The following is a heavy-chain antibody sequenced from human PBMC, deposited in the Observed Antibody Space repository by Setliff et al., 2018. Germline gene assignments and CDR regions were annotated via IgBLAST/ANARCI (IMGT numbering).Heavy chain of an antibody. D-gene: IGHD6-25*01. J-gene: IGHJ3*02. CDR2: ISPDSIHI. Sequence: PGGSLRLSCAASGFTFRSFSMHWVRQAPGKGLEWVSSISPDSIHIYYAGWEKGRFTISRDNAQNSLYLQMNSLGADETAVYYCARTPANGGHDAFDIWGQGTRVT. CDR3: ARTPANGGHDAFDI. CDR1: GFTFRSFS. V-gene: IGHV3-21*01.